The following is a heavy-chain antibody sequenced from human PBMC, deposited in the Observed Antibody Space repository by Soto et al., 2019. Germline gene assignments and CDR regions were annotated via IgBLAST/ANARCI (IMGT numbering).Heavy chain of an antibody. CDR3: ARSDCTSTSCYVVWFDP. CDR2: ISSSSTYI. Sequence: EVQLVESGGGLVKPAGSLRISCTASGFNFSNYGMNWVRQAPGKGLEWVSSISSSSTYISYADSVKGRFTISRDNAENSVYLQMNSLRADDTAVYYCARSDCTSTSCYVVWFDPWGQGTLVTVSS. J-gene: IGHJ5*02. V-gene: IGHV3-21*01. D-gene: IGHD2-2*01. CDR1: GFNFSNYG.